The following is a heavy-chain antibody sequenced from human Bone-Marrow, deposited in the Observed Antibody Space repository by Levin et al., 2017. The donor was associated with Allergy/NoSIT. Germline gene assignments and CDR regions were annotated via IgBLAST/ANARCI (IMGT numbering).Heavy chain of an antibody. CDR3: AREPDYGDFAGNY. CDR1: EITFSTYA. Sequence: ASVKVSCVVSEITFSTYAMTWVRQAPGKGLEWVSSISASGTDTYYADSLKGRFTISRDNSKHSLYLEMNSLRAEDTAFYYCAREPDYGDFAGNYWGQGTLVTVSS. CDR2: ISASGTDT. D-gene: IGHD4-17*01. J-gene: IGHJ4*02. V-gene: IGHV3-21*01.